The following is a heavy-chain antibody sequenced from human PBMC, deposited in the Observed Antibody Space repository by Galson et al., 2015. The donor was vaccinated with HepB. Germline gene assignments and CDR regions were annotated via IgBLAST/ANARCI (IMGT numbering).Heavy chain of an antibody. D-gene: IGHD2-15*01. CDR3: ARVRLHYYMDV. CDR1: GFTVSSNY. J-gene: IGHJ6*03. V-gene: IGHV3-53*01. CDR2: IYSGGST. Sequence: SLRLSCAASGFTVSSNYMSWVRQAPGKGLEWVSVIYSGGSTYYADSAKGRFTISRDNSKNTLYLQMNSLRAEDTAVYYCARVRLHYYMDVWGKGTTVTVSS.